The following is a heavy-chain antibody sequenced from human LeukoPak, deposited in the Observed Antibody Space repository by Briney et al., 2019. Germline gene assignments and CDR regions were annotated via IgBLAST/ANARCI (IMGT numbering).Heavy chain of an antibody. V-gene: IGHV3-23*01. J-gene: IGHJ4*02. CDR2: ISATGGST. Sequence: GGSLRLSCAASGFSFSTYAMSWVRQAPGKGLEWVSTISATGGSTYYADSVKGRFTISRDNSKNTLYLQINTLRAEDTAVYYCANRPLDYWGQGTLVTVSS. CDR3: ANRPLDY. CDR1: GFSFSTYA.